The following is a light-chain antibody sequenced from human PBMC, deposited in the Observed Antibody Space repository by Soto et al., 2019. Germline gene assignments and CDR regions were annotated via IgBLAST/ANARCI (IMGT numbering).Light chain of an antibody. V-gene: IGKV3-15*01. CDR1: QSVNNN. CDR3: QEYNNWPWT. J-gene: IGKJ1*01. Sequence: ETLMTQSPATLSVSPGERATLSCRASQSVNNNLAWYQQKLGQAPRVLIYGASTRATGIPDRFTGSGSGTEFILTITSLQSEDSAVYYCQEYNNWPWTFGQGTKVEFK. CDR2: GAS.